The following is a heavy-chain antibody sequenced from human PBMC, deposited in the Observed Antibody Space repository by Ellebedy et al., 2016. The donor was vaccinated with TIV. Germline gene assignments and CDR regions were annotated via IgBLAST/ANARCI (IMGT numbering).Heavy chain of an antibody. V-gene: IGHV5-10-1*01. CDR1: GYSFPTYW. Sequence: GESLKISCKGSGYSFPTYWISWVRQMPGQGLEWMGKIDPTDSYTNYSPSFQGHVTISVDRSIGTAYLQWGSLTASDTAMYYCARHRLRYFDWFESWGQGTLVTVSS. CDR2: IDPTDSYT. D-gene: IGHD3-9*01. J-gene: IGHJ5*01. CDR3: ARHRLRYFDWFES.